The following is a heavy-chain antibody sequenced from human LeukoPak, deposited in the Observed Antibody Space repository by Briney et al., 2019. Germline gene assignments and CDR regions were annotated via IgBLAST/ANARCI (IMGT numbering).Heavy chain of an antibody. V-gene: IGHV3-21*01. CDR1: GFTFSSYS. CDR3: AGDFQYSSSHPFDY. Sequence: GGSLRLSCAASGFTFSSYSMNWVRQAPRKGLEWVSSISSSSSYIHYADSVKGRFTISRDNAKNSLYLQMNSLRAEDTAVYYCAGDFQYSSSHPFDYWGQGTLVTVSS. CDR2: ISSSSSYI. D-gene: IGHD6-6*01. J-gene: IGHJ4*02.